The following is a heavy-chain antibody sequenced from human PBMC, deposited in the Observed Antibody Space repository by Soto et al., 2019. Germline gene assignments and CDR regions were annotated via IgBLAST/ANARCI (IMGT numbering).Heavy chain of an antibody. V-gene: IGHV3-74*01. CDR3: ARDEVLEWLSHDYYYYYMDV. Sequence: GGSLILSCAASGFTFSSYWMHWVRQAPGKGLVWVSRINSDGSSTSYADTVKGRFTISRDNAKNTLYLQMNSLRAEDTAVYYCARDEVLEWLSHDYYYYYMDVWGKGTTVTVSS. D-gene: IGHD3-3*01. J-gene: IGHJ6*03. CDR1: GFTFSSYW. CDR2: INSDGSST.